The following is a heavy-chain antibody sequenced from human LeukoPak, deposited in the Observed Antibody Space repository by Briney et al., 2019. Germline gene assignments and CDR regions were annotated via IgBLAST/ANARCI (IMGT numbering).Heavy chain of an antibody. J-gene: IGHJ4*02. Sequence: GGSLRLSCAPSGFTVSSNYMSWVRQAPGKGLEWVSVIYSGGSTYYADSVKGRFTISRDNSKNTLYLQMNSLRAEDTAVYYCARWVGALYYFDYWGQGTLVTVSS. CDR2: IYSGGST. D-gene: IGHD1-26*01. CDR1: GFTVSSNY. V-gene: IGHV3-53*01. CDR3: ARWVGALYYFDY.